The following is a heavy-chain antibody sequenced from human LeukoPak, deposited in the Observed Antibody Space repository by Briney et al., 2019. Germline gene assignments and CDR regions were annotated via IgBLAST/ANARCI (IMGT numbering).Heavy chain of an antibody. Sequence: PGGSLRLSCAASGFTFSSYGMHWVRQAPGKGLDWGAFIRYDGSNKYYADSVKGRFTISRDNSKNTLYLQMNSLRAEDTAVYYCAKGGYSSGWYLDYWGQGTLVTVSS. CDR3: AKGGYSSGWYLDY. CDR1: GFTFSSYG. D-gene: IGHD6-19*01. CDR2: IRYDGSNK. V-gene: IGHV3-30*02. J-gene: IGHJ4*02.